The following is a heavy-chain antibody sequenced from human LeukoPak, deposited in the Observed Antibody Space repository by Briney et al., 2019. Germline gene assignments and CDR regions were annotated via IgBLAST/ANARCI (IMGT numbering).Heavy chain of an antibody. CDR1: GGSINSGGYY. V-gene: IGHV4-61*02. CDR2: INSTGST. Sequence: SQTLSLTCTVSGGSINSGGYYWSWIRQPAGKGLEWIGRINSTGSTNYNPSLKSRVTMSVDTSKNQFSLKLNSVTAADTAVYYCARSAYQPYYFDYWGQGTLVTVSS. J-gene: IGHJ4*02. CDR3: ARSAYQPYYFDY.